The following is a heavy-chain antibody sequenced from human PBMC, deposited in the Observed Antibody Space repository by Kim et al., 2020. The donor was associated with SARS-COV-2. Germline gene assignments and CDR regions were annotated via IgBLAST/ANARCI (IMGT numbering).Heavy chain of an antibody. CDR3: TNVDTAMVRPTYYYYYGMDV. Sequence: GGSLRLSCAASGFTFSNAWMSWVRQAPGKGLEWVGRIKSKTDGGTTDYAAPVKGRFTISRDDSKTTLYLQMNSLKTEDTAVYYCTNVDTAMVRPTYYYYYGMDVWGQGTTVTVSS. D-gene: IGHD5-18*01. CDR2: IKSKTDGGTT. J-gene: IGHJ6*02. V-gene: IGHV3-15*01. CDR1: GFTFSNAW.